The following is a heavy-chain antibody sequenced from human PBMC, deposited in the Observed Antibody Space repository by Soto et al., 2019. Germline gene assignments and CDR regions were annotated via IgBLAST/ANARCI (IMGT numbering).Heavy chain of an antibody. CDR2: TYYRSKWYN. CDR1: GDSVSSNSAA. Sequence: SQTLSLTCAISGDSVSSNSAAWNWIRQSPSRGLEWLGRTYYRSKWYNDYAVSVKSRITINPDTSKNQFSLQLNSVTPEDTAVYYCARAKYTDGYYYYYGMDVWGQGTTVTVS. J-gene: IGHJ6*02. D-gene: IGHD5-18*01. CDR3: ARAKYTDGYYYYYGMDV. V-gene: IGHV6-1*01.